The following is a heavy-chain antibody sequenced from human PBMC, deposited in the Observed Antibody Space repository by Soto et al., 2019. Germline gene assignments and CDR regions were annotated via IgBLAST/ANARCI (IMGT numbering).Heavy chain of an antibody. CDR3: ARSAEQLVQGDAFAI. J-gene: IGHJ3*02. Sequence: SETLSLTCAVYGGSFSDYYWSWIRQPPGKGLEWIGEINHSVSTNYNPSLKSRVTISVDTSKNQFSLKLSSVTAADTAVYYCARSAEQLVQGDAFAIWGQGTMVTFS. CDR1: GGSFSDYY. D-gene: IGHD6-6*01. CDR2: INHSVST. V-gene: IGHV4-34*01.